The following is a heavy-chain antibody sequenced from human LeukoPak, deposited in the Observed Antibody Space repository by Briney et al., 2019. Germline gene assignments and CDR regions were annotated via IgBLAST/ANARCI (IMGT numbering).Heavy chain of an antibody. J-gene: IGHJ3*02. Sequence: SETLSLTCAVYGGSFSGYYWSWIRQPPGKGLEWIGEINHSGSTNYSPSLKSRVTISVDTSKNQFSLKLSSVTAADTAVYYCARDLKVSRDGYNDAFDIWGQGTMVTVSS. CDR2: INHSGST. CDR1: GGSFSGYY. CDR3: ARDLKVSRDGYNDAFDI. V-gene: IGHV4-34*01. D-gene: IGHD5-24*01.